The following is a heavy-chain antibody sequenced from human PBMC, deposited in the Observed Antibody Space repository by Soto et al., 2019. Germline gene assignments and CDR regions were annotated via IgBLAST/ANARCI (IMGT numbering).Heavy chain of an antibody. CDR3: ARGGGEWLGPSFDY. V-gene: IGHV4-59*01. CDR1: GGSISSYY. J-gene: IGHJ4*02. Sequence: SETLSLTCTVSGGSISSYYWSWIRQPPGKGLEWIGYIYYSGSTNYNPSLKSRVTISVDTSKNQFSLKLSSVTAADTAVYYCARGGGEWLGPSFDYWGQGTLVTVSS. CDR2: IYYSGST. D-gene: IGHD6-19*01.